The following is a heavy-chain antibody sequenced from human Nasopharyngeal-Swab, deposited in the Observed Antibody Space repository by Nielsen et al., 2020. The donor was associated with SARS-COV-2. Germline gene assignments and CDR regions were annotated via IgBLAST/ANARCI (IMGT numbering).Heavy chain of an antibody. D-gene: IGHD3-10*01. Sequence: ASVKVSCKASGYTFTSYAMHWVRQAPGQRLEWMGWINAGNGNTKYSQKFQGRVTITRDTSASTAYMELSSLRSEDTAVYYCARGLAMVRGVIEFDYWGQGTLVTVSS. CDR2: INAGNGNT. V-gene: IGHV1-3*01. CDR3: ARGLAMVRGVIEFDY. CDR1: GYTFTSYA. J-gene: IGHJ4*02.